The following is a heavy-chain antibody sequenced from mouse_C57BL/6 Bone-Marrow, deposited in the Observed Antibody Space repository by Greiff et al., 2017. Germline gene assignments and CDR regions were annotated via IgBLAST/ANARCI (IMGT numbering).Heavy chain of an antibody. CDR2: INPSSGYT. J-gene: IGHJ3*01. Sequence: QVQLQQSGAELAKPGASVKLSCKASGYTFTSYWMHWVKQRPGQGLEWIGYINPSSGYTKYNQKFKDKATLTADKSSSTAYMQLSSLTYEDSAVYYGARYYYGSSYGFAYWGQGTLVTVSA. CDR3: ARYYYGSSYGFAY. V-gene: IGHV1-7*01. CDR1: GYTFTSYW. D-gene: IGHD1-1*01.